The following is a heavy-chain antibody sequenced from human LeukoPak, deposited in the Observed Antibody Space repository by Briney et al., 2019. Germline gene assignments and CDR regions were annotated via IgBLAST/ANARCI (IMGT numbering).Heavy chain of an antibody. CDR1: GYTFTSYG. CDR2: ISAYNGNT. CDR3: ARLCSSTSCYPHYYYGMDV. V-gene: IGHV1-18*04. Sequence: ASVKVSCKASGYTFTSYGISWVRQAPGQGLEWMGWISAYNGNTNYAQKLQGRVTVTTDTSTSTAYMELRSLRSDDTAVYYCARLCSSTSCYPHYYYGMDVWGKGTTVTVSS. D-gene: IGHD2-2*01. J-gene: IGHJ6*04.